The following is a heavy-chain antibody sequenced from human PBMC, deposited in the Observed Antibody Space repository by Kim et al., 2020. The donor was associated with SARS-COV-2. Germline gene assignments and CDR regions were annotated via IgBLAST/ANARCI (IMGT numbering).Heavy chain of an antibody. J-gene: IGHJ4*02. Sequence: CADSVKGRFAMSGDNAKNTQFLQMNSLRAEDTAVYYCAKTSGGGLYYFDYWGQGTLVTVSS. CDR3: AKTSGGGLYYFDY. V-gene: IGHV3-23*01. D-gene: IGHD3-10*01.